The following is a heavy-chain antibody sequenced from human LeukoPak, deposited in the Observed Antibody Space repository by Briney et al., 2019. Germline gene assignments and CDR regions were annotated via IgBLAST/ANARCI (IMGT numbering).Heavy chain of an antibody. V-gene: IGHV4-39*01. Sequence: KPSETLSLTCTVSGGSISSSSYYWGWIRQPPGKGLEWIGSIYYSGSTYYNPSLKSRVTISVDTSKNQFSLKLSSVTAADTAVYYCARLPIGDYYFDYWGQGTLVTVSP. CDR3: ARLPIGDYYFDY. D-gene: IGHD4-17*01. CDR1: GGSISSSSYY. CDR2: IYYSGST. J-gene: IGHJ4*02.